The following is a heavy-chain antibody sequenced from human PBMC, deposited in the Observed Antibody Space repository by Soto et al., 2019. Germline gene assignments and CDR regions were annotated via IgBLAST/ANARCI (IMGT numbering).Heavy chain of an antibody. D-gene: IGHD6-19*01. V-gene: IGHV3-48*03. J-gene: IGHJ4*02. CDR1: GFMFWSYE. CDR2: IGGSDSTI. CDR3: ARGLEYFDY. Sequence: PGGSLRLSCAASGFMFWSYEMNWVRQAPGEGLEWISYIGGSDSTIYYADSAKGRFTISRDNAKNSLYLQMNSLRAEDTAVYYCARGLEYFDYWGQGTLVTGSS.